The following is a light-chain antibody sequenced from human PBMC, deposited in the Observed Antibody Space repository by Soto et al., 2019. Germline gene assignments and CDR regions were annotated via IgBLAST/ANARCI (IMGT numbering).Light chain of an antibody. V-gene: IGKV1-39*01. J-gene: IGKJ5*01. CDR3: QQSYSTPIT. Sequence: EIQVTQGPCSPSASGGGGFTMTCRASQSISSYLNWYQQKPGKAPKLLIYAASSLQSGVPSRFSGSGSGTDFTLTISSLQPEDFATYYCQQSYSTPITFGQGTRLEIK. CDR1: QSISSY. CDR2: AAS.